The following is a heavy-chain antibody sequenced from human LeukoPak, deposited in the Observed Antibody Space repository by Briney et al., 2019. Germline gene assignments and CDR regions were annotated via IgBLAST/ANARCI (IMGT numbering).Heavy chain of an antibody. CDR2: IYTSGST. CDR1: GGSISSGSCY. Sequence: SQTLSLTCTVSGGSISSGSCYWSWIRQPAGKGLEWIGRIYTSGSTNYNPSLKSQATISVDTSKNQFSLKLSSVTAADTAVYYCTRDSGNYQWFAFWGQGTLVTVSS. V-gene: IGHV4-61*02. CDR3: TRDSGNYQWFAF. J-gene: IGHJ4*02. D-gene: IGHD1-26*01.